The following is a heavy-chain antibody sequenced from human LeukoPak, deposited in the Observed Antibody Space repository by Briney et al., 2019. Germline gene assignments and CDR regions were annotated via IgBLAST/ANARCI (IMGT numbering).Heavy chain of an antibody. CDR1: GYTFTSYY. J-gene: IGHJ4*02. CDR3: ATDRGPTYYDYGWGSYRYLDY. D-gene: IGHD3-16*02. Sequence: ASVKVSCKASGYTFTSYYMHWVRQAPGQGLEWMGGFDPEDGETIYAQKFQGRVTMTEDTSTDTAYMELSSLRSEDTAVYYCATDRGPTYYDYGWGSYRYLDYWGQGTLVTVSS. CDR2: FDPEDGET. V-gene: IGHV1-24*01.